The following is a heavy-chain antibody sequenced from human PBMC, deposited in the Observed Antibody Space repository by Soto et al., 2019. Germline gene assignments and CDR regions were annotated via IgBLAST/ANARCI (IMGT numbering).Heavy chain of an antibody. J-gene: IGHJ5*02. V-gene: IGHV1-69*06. D-gene: IGHD4-4*01. CDR1: GGTFSSYA. CDR2: IIPIFGTA. CDR3: ARAPLPRLTVTTLNWFDP. Sequence: QVQLVQSGAEVKKPGSSVKVSCKASGGTFSSYAISWVRQAPGQGLEWMGGIIPIFGTANYAQKFQGRVTITADKSTSTAYMELSSLRSEDTAAYYCARAPLPRLTVTTLNWFDPWGQGTLVTVSS.